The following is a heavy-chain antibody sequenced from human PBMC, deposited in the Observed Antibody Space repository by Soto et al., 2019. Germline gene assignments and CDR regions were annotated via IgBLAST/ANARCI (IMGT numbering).Heavy chain of an antibody. V-gene: IGHV4-34*01. CDR3: ARDQGIAVAGFDY. J-gene: IGHJ4*02. CDR1: GGSFSGYY. Sequence: SETLSLTCAVYGGSFSGYYWSWIRQPPGKGLEWIGEINHSGSTNYNPSLKSRVTISVDTSKNQISLKLRSVTAADTAVYYCARDQGIAVAGFDYWGQGTLVTVSS. CDR2: INHSGST. D-gene: IGHD6-19*01.